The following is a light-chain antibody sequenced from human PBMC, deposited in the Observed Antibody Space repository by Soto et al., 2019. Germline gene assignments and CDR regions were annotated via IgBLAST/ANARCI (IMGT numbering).Light chain of an antibody. Sequence: AIQLTQSPSSLSASVGDRVTITCRASQGISSALAWYQQKPGKAPKLLIYDASSLEGGVPSRFSGSGSGTDFTLTISSLQPEDFATYYCQQFNSITFGQGTRLEIK. CDR1: QGISSA. V-gene: IGKV1-13*02. CDR3: QQFNSIT. J-gene: IGKJ5*01. CDR2: DAS.